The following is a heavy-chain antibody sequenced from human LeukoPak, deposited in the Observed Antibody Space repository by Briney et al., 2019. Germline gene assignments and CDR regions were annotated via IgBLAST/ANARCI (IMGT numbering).Heavy chain of an antibody. D-gene: IGHD4-17*01. CDR1: GFTFDEYG. Sequence: GGSLRLSCAASGFTFDEYGMHWVRQAPGKGLEWVAVISYDGSNKYYADSVKGRFTISRDNSKNTLYLQMNSLRAEDTAVYYCARDRRGRGDTSGMDVWGQGTTVTVSS. J-gene: IGHJ6*02. V-gene: IGHV3-30*03. CDR3: ARDRRGRGDTSGMDV. CDR2: ISYDGSNK.